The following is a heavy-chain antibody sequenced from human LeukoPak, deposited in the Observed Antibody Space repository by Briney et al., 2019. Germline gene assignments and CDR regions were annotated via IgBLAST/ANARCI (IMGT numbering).Heavy chain of an antibody. J-gene: IGHJ5*02. CDR1: GDSVSSNSAA. CDR3: ARGSVGAQWLVPVEWFDP. V-gene: IGHV6-1*01. Sequence: SQTLSLTCAISGDSVSSNSAAWNWIRQSPSRGLEWLGRTYYRSKWYNDYAVSVKSRITINPDTSKNQFSLQLNSVTPEDTAVYYCARGSVGAQWLVPVEWFDPWGQGTLVTVSS. D-gene: IGHD6-19*01. CDR2: TYYRSKWYN.